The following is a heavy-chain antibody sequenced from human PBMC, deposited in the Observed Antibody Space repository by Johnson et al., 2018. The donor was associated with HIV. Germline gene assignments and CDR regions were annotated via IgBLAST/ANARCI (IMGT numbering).Heavy chain of an antibody. V-gene: IGHV3-66*02. J-gene: IGHJ4*03. CDR1: GFTVSSNY. D-gene: IGHD5-12*01. Sequence: MQLVESGGGLVQPGGSLRLSCAASGFTVSSNYMSWVRQAPGEGLEWVSIIYSGGTVYYADSVKGRFTISRDNSRNTLYLQMNSLRPEDTAVYYCASGDDDGFWGRGTLVTVSS. CDR3: ASGDDDGF. CDR2: IYSGGTV.